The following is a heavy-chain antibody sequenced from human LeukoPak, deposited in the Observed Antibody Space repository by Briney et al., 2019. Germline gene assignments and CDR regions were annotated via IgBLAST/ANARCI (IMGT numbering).Heavy chain of an antibody. D-gene: IGHD4-17*01. CDR1: GFTFSSYG. J-gene: IGHJ4*02. V-gene: IGHV3-48*04. CDR3: ARDGLSYGDYFWDY. Sequence: GGSLRLSCAASGFTFSSYGMHWVRQAPGKGLEWVSYISSSSSTIYYADSVKGRFTISRDNAKNSLYLQMNSLRAEDTAVYYCARDGLSYGDYFWDYWGQGTLVTVSS. CDR2: ISSSSSTI.